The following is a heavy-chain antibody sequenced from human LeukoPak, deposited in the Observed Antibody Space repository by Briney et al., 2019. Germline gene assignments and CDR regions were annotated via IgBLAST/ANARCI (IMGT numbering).Heavy chain of an antibody. J-gene: IGHJ6*03. Sequence: GGSLRLSCAASGFTVGSNYMTWVRQAPGKGLEWVALIYGDDYTFYSDSVEGRFTVSRDRSKDTVYLRLNSLRPEDTAVYFCARGPSLVPSTIYYHYMDVWGTGTTVTVSS. CDR1: GFTVGSNY. V-gene: IGHV3-53*01. CDR2: IYGDDYT. CDR3: ARGPSLVPSTIYYHYMDV. D-gene: IGHD5/OR15-5a*01.